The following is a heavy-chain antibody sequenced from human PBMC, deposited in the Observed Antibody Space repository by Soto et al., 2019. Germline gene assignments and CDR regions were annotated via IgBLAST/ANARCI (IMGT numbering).Heavy chain of an antibody. D-gene: IGHD3-10*01. CDR3: VRALDGSGSYYTAY. J-gene: IGHJ4*02. Sequence: ASVKVSCKTSGYTFLSYGLSWVRQAPGQGLEWMGWIKPYDATTNYAQKFQGRVTMTIDTSTSSVYMELRSLRSDDTAVYYCVRALDGSGSYYTAYWGPGTLVTFSS. V-gene: IGHV1-18*04. CDR2: IKPYDATT. CDR1: GYTFLSYG.